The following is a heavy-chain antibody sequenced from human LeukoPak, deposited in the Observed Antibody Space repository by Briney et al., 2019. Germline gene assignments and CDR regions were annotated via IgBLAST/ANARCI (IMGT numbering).Heavy chain of an antibody. J-gene: IGHJ5*02. CDR1: GYTFTGYY. Sequence: SVKVSCKASGYTFTGYYMHWVRQAPGQGLEWMGWINPNSGATNYAQKFQGRVTMTRDTSISTAYMELSRLRSDDTAVYYCATSEPLCSGGSCYPRNGFDPWGQGTLVTVSS. V-gene: IGHV1-2*02. D-gene: IGHD2-15*01. CDR2: INPNSGAT. CDR3: ATSEPLCSGGSCYPRNGFDP.